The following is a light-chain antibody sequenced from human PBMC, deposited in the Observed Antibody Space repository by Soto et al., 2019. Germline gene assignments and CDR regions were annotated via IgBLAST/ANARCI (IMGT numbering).Light chain of an antibody. CDR3: QQRAKWPST. Sequence: EVVLTQSPDTLSFSPGDTATLSCRASQSVDRYVAWYQQKLGQPPRLLIYDAYTRATGVAARFTGSGSATDFSLTITSLEPEDFAVYYCQQRAKWPSTFXPGTKVDIK. V-gene: IGKV3-11*01. CDR2: DAY. CDR1: QSVDRY. J-gene: IGKJ2*02.